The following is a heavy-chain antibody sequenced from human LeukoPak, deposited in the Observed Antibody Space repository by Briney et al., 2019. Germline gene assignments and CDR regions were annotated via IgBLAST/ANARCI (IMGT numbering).Heavy chain of an antibody. CDR1: GYTLTDLS. CDR3: ATAFTGVVPKRPYFDY. D-gene: IGHD2-15*01. Sequence: GASVKVSCKVSGYTLTDLSMHWVRQAPGKGLEWMGGFGPEDGETIYAQKFQGRVTMTEDTSTDKAYMELSSLRSEDTAVYYCATAFTGVVPKRPYFDYWGQGTVVTVSS. CDR2: FGPEDGET. V-gene: IGHV1-24*01. J-gene: IGHJ4*02.